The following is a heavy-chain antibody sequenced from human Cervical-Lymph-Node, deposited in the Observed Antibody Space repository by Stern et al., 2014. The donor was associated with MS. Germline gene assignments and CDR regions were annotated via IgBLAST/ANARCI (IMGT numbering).Heavy chain of an antibody. V-gene: IGHV1-69*01. CDR1: GGTFSNPA. Sequence: QVQLVESGAEERKPGSSVKVSCKASGGTFSNPAISWVRQVPGQGLEWMGGIIPMFGTANYAQKFQGTVTITADESTNTVYMELSSLRSEDAALYYCARDKEAHYFDSWGQGTLVTVSS. J-gene: IGHJ4*02. CDR3: ARDKEAHYFDS. CDR2: IIPMFGTA.